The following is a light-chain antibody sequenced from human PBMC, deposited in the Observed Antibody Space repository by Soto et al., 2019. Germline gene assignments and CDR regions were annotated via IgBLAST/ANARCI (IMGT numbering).Light chain of an antibody. V-gene: IGKV3-20*01. CDR2: GAS. Sequence: EIVLAESPGTLSLSPGGGATLSCRASQSVNSDSLAWYQQKPGQAPRLLISGASTRATGIPDRFRGSGSGTDFTLTISRLEPEDFAVYWCQQYGSSLTFGQGTKVDI. CDR1: QSVNSDS. J-gene: IGKJ1*01. CDR3: QQYGSSLT.